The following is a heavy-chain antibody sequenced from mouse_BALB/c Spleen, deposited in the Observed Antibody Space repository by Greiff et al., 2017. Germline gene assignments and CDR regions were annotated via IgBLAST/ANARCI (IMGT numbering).Heavy chain of an antibody. D-gene: IGHD2-3*01. CDR1: GFNIKDYD. V-gene: IGHV14-1*02. CDR2: IDPENGNT. Sequence: EVQLQQSGAELVRPGALVKLSCTASGFNIKDYDMHWVKQRPEQGLEWIGWIDPENGNTIYDPKFQGKASITADTSSNTTYLQLSSLTSEDTAVYYCARGDGYYAYWGQGTLVTVSA. J-gene: IGHJ3*01. CDR3: ARGDGYYAY.